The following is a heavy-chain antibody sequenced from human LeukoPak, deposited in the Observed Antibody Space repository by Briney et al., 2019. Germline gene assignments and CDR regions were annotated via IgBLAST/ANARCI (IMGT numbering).Heavy chain of an antibody. V-gene: IGHV3-30*04. J-gene: IGHJ3*02. CDR2: ISYDGSNK. CDR3: AREYYDILTGYHDAFDI. D-gene: IGHD3-9*01. CDR1: GFTFSSYA. Sequence: GGSLRLSCAASGFTFSSYAMHWVRQAPGKGLEGVAVISYDGSNKYYADSVKGRFTISRDNSKNTLYLQMNSPRAEDTAVYYCAREYYDILTGYHDAFDIWGQGTMVTVSS.